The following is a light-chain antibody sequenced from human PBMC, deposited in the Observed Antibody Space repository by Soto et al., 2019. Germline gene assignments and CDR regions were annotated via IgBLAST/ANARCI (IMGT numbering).Light chain of an antibody. CDR3: QQLYTLPFT. V-gene: IGKV1-9*01. Sequence: DIQMTQSPSTLSASVGDRLTITCRASPDISTFLAWYQQKPGKAPKLLIYEASTLQSGVPSRFSGSGSGTEFTLTISGLLPEDFAAYHCQQLYTLPFTFGQGTRLEIK. CDR2: EAS. CDR1: PDISTF. J-gene: IGKJ5*01.